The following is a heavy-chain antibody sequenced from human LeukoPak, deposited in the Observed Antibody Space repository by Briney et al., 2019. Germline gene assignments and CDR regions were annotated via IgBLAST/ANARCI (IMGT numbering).Heavy chain of an antibody. Sequence: PSETLSLTCTVSGGSMSSYYWGWIRQPPGKGLEWMGYIFYSGSTNYNPSLKSRVTLLVDTSKNQFSLKLGSVTAADTAVYYCARQPYILGAYYFDYWGQGTLVTVSS. V-gene: IGHV4-59*08. CDR1: GGSMSSYY. J-gene: IGHJ4*02. CDR2: IFYSGST. CDR3: ARQPYILGAYYFDY. D-gene: IGHD1-26*01.